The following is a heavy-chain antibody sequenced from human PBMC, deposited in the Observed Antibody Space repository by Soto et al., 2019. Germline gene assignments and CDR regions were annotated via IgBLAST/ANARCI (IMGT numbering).Heavy chain of an antibody. CDR2: VWYDGSNG. J-gene: IGHJ6*02. Sequence: GGSLRLSCAASGFIFSNFGMHWVHQAPGKGLEWVAGVWYDGSNGVSADSVKGRFTISRDNSKNTLYLQMTSLRAEDTAVYYCARDTRTASESAMDVWGQGTTVTVSS. CDR1: GFIFSNFG. D-gene: IGHD6-25*01. V-gene: IGHV3-33*01. CDR3: ARDTRTASESAMDV.